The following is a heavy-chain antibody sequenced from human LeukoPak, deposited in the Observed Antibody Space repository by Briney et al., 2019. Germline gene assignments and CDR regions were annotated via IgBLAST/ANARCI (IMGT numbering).Heavy chain of an antibody. CDR3: ARDNVAAALDY. CDR1: GFTFSSYS. CDR2: ISSSSSYI. D-gene: IGHD6-13*01. J-gene: IGHJ4*02. V-gene: IGHV3-21*01. Sequence: GGSLRLSCAASGFTFSSYSMNWVRQAPGKGLKWVSSISSSSSYIYYADSVKGRFTISRDNAKNSLYLQMNSLRAEDTAVYYCARDNVAAALDYWGQGTLVTVSS.